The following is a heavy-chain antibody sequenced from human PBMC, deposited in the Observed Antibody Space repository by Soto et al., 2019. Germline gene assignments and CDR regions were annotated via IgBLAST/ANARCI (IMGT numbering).Heavy chain of an antibody. J-gene: IGHJ4*02. CDR3: ARRISSGYSDY. V-gene: IGHV1-46*01. CDR1: GYTLTSYY. Sequence: GVSVKVSCKASGYTLTSYYMHWVRQAPGQGLEWMGIINPSGGSTSYAQKFQGRVTMTRDTSTSTVYMELSSLRSEDTAVYYCARRISSGYSDYWGQGTLVTVSS. CDR2: INPSGGST. D-gene: IGHD3-22*01.